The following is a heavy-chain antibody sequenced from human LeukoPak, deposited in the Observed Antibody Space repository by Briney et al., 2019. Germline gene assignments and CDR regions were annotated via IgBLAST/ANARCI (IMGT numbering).Heavy chain of an antibody. D-gene: IGHD3-22*01. Sequence: NPGGSLRLSCAASGFTFSSYSMNWVRQAPGKGLEWVSSISRSSIYKYYADSVKGRFTISRDNAKNSLYLQMNSLRAEDTAVYYCARDRGSSGSRIDYWGQGTLVTVSS. CDR2: ISRSSIYK. J-gene: IGHJ4*02. V-gene: IGHV3-21*01. CDR1: GFTFSSYS. CDR3: ARDRGSSGSRIDY.